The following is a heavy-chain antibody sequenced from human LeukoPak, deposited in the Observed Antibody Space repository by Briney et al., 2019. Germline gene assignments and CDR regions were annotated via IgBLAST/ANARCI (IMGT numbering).Heavy chain of an antibody. CDR1: GFTFSNYW. Sequence: PGGSLRLSCAASGFTFSNYWMSWVRQAPGKGLEWVANIQQDGSERYYVDSVKGRFTISRDNAKNSRYLQMNSLRAEDTAVYYCARDKVVGATYFDYWGQGTLVTVSS. J-gene: IGHJ4*02. CDR2: IQQDGSER. D-gene: IGHD1-26*01. CDR3: ARDKVVGATYFDY. V-gene: IGHV3-7*01.